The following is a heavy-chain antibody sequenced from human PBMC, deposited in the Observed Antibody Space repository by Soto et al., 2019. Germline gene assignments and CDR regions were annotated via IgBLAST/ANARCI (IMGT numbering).Heavy chain of an antibody. D-gene: IGHD3-10*01. Sequence: GASVKVSCKASGGTFSSYTISWVRQAPGQGLEWMGRIIPILGIANYARKFQGRVTITADKSTSTAYMELSSLRSEDTAVYYCARDGPPDFKGVITKNWFDPWGQGTLVIVSS. V-gene: IGHV1-69*04. CDR2: IIPILGIA. CDR1: GGTFSSYT. J-gene: IGHJ5*02. CDR3: ARDGPPDFKGVITKNWFDP.